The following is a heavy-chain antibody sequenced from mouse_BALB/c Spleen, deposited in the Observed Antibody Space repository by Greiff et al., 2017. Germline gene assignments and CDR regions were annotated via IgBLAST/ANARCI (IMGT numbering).Heavy chain of an antibody. CDR2: IYPGSGST. J-gene: IGHJ4*01. V-gene: IGHV1S22*01. CDR1: GYTFTSYW. Sequence: LQQPGSELVRPGASVKLSCEASGYTFTSYWMHWVKQRPGQGLEWIGNIYPGSGSTNYDEKFKSKATLTVDTSSSTAYMQLSSLTSEDSAVYYCTRQKYGNYYAMDYWGQGTSVTVSS. CDR3: TRQKYGNYYAMDY. D-gene: IGHD2-10*02.